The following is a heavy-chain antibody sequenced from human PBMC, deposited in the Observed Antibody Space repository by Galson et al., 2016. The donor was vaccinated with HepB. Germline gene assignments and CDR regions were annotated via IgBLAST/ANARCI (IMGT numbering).Heavy chain of an antibody. CDR1: GFTFNNHW. CDR3: ARDQSPTADYYYDAFDI. J-gene: IGHJ3*02. V-gene: IGHV3-7*05. D-gene: IGHD3-22*01. Sequence: SLRLSCAVSGFTFNNHWMPWIRQAPGQGLEWVAKIKEDGSQKYYVDSVQGRFTISRDNAKNSLYLQMNSLRAEDTAVYYCARDQSPTADYYYDAFDIWGQGTMVTVSS. CDR2: IKEDGSQK.